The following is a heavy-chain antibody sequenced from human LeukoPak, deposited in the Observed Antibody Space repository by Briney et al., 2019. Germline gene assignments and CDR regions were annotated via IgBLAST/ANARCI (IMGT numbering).Heavy chain of an antibody. CDR3: ARGGRAFDV. CDR1: GGSISSSSYY. Sequence: PSETLSLTCTVSGGSISSSSYYWGWIRQPPGKGLEWIGSIYYSGSTYYNPSLKSRVTISVDTSKNQFSLKLSSVTAADTAVYYCARGGRAFDVWGQGTLISVSP. D-gene: IGHD3-16*01. J-gene: IGHJ3*01. CDR2: IYYSGST. V-gene: IGHV4-39*01.